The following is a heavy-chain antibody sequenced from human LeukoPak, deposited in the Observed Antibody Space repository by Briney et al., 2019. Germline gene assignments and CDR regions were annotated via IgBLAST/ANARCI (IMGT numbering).Heavy chain of an antibody. CDR3: ARGRLYYDFWSGYYSDY. CDR2: INPNSGGT. D-gene: IGHD3-3*01. Sequence: VASVKVSCKASGYTFTGYYMHWVRQAPGQGLEWMGWINPNSGGTNYAQKFQGRVTMTRDTSISTAYMELSRLRSDDTAVYYCARGRLYYDFWSGYYSDYWGQGTLVTVSS. V-gene: IGHV1-2*02. CDR1: GYTFTGYY. J-gene: IGHJ4*02.